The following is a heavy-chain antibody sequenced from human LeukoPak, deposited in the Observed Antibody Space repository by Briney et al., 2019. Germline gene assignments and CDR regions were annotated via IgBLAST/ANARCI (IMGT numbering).Heavy chain of an antibody. J-gene: IGHJ4*02. V-gene: IGHV3-30*18. CDR2: ISHDGSYK. D-gene: IGHD5-18*01. CDR3: AKVQDPWIQFWCFDY. CDR1: GFTFSSYA. Sequence: QPGGSLRLSCAASGFTFSSYAMSWVRQAPGKGLAWVAIISHDGSYKNYADSVKGRFTISRDNSKNTLYLQMTNLRAEDTAVYYCAKVQDPWIQFWCFDYWGQGTLVTVSP.